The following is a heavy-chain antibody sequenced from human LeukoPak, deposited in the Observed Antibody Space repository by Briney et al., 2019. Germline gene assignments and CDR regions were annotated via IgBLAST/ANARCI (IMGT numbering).Heavy chain of an antibody. CDR3: ARGIAGPPYNWFDP. J-gene: IGHJ5*02. D-gene: IGHD6-13*01. CDR1: GYSIRSGFY. CDR2: IFQGGTT. V-gene: IGHV4-38-2*02. Sequence: SETLSLTCTVSGYSIRSGFYWGWIRQAPGKGLEWIGSIFQGGTTFYNPSLKSRVTISVDTSKNQFSLKLSSVTAADTAVYYCARGIAGPPYNWFDPWGQGTLVTVSS.